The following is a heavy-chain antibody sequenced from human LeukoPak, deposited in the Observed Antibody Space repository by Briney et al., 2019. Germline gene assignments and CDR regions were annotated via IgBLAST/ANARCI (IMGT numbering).Heavy chain of an antibody. V-gene: IGHV3-23*01. CDR1: EFTFSSYA. J-gene: IGHJ4*02. CDR3: AKSVRLGELSLSPY. CDR2: ISGSGGST. D-gene: IGHD3-16*02. Sequence: PGGSLRLSCAASEFTFSSYAMSWVRQAPGKGLEWVSAISGSGGSTYYADSVKGRFTIPRDNSKNTLYLQMNSLRAEDTAVYYCAKSVRLGELSLSPYWGQGTLVTVSS.